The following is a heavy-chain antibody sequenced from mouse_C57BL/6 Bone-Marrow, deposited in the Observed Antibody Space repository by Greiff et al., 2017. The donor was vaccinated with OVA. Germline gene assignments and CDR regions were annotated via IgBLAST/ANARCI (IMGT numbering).Heavy chain of an antibody. CDR3: AYSNYAMDY. CDR1: GYSFTGYY. J-gene: IGHJ4*01. D-gene: IGHD2-5*01. V-gene: IGHV1-42*01. CDR2: INPSTGGT. Sequence: VQLQQSGPELVKPGASVKISCTASGYSFTGYYMNWVKQSPEKSLEWIGEINPSTGGTTYNQKFKAKATLTVDKSSSTAYMQLKSLTSEDSAVYYCAYSNYAMDYWGQGTSVTVSS.